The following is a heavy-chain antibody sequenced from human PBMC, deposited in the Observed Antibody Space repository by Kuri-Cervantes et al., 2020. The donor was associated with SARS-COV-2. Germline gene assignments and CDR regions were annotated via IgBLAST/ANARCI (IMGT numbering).Heavy chain of an antibody. CDR1: GYXFTSYD. J-gene: IGHJ4*02. CDR2: XNPNXGNT. V-gene: IGHV1-8*03. Sequence: ASVKVSXKASGYXFTSYDINWVRQATGQGLGWMGWXNPNXGNTGYAQKFQGXVTITRNTSISXXYMELSSLRSEDTAVYYCAXATHYDSSGXXYSFDYWGQGTLVTVSS. CDR3: AXATHYDSSGXXYSFDY. D-gene: IGHD3-22*01.